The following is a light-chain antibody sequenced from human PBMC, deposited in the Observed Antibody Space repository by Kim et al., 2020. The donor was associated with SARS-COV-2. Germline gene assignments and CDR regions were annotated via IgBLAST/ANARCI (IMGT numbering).Light chain of an antibody. J-gene: IGLJ3*02. CDR3: CSYAGSYTWV. Sequence: GQSVTSSRAGPSSEVGEYNYVSWYHQHPGKAPKLMTYEVSKRPSGVPDRFSGSKSGNTASLTISGRQADDEADYYCCSYAGSYTWVFGGGTKVTVL. CDR2: EVS. CDR1: SSEVGEYNY. V-gene: IGLV2-11*02.